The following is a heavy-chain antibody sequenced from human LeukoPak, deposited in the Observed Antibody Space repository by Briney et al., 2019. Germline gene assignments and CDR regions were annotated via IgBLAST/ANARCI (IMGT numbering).Heavy chain of an antibody. CDR2: IYYSGHI. Sequence: PSETLSLTCTVPGGSITDTNYYWGWIRQPPGKGLEWIGSIYYSGHIYYNPSLKSRVTITVDTSKNQFSLKLSSVTAADTAVFYCASSPGFGSSWYDYWGQGTLVPVSS. CDR3: ASSPGFGSSWYDY. D-gene: IGHD6-13*01. J-gene: IGHJ4*02. V-gene: IGHV4-39*07. CDR1: GGSITDTNYY.